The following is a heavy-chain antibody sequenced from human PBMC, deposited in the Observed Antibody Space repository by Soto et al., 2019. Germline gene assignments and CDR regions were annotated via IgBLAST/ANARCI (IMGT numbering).Heavy chain of an antibody. V-gene: IGHV5-51*01. D-gene: IGHD2-15*01. CDR2: IYPSDSDT. CDR1: GYIFSTPL. Sequence: GESLKISLKGFGYIFSTPLIGWGRPIPRKSPEWVGIIYPSDSDTRYSPSFQGQVTISADKSISTAYLQMNSLRAEDTAVYYCARDLIQDEYCSGGSCYTVGHWFDPWGQGTLVTVSS. J-gene: IGHJ5*02. CDR3: ARDLIQDEYCSGGSCYTVGHWFDP.